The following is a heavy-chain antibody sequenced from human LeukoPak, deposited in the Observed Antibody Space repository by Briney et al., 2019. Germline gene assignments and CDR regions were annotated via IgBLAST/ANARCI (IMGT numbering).Heavy chain of an antibody. Sequence: SETLSLTCTVSGGSTSSSSYYWGWIRQPPGKGLEWIGGIYYSGNTYYNPSLESRVTISVDTSKNQFSLRLSSVTAADTAVYYCARRTTVAAAGNWVGSFDYWGQGTLVTVSS. J-gene: IGHJ4*02. CDR2: IYYSGNT. CDR3: ARRTTVAAAGNWVGSFDY. D-gene: IGHD6-13*01. CDR1: GGSTSSSSYY. V-gene: IGHV4-39*01.